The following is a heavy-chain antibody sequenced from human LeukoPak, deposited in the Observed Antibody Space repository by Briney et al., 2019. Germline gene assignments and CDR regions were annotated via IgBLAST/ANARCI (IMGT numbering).Heavy chain of an antibody. CDR2: ISGTSSYT. CDR1: GFTFSDYY. Sequence: GGSLRLSCAASGFTFSDYYMSWIRQAPGKGLEWVSYISGTSSYTTYADSVKGRFTISRDNAKNSLYLQMNSLRSEDTAVYYCAATQWRRAMDYWGQGTLVTVSS. J-gene: IGHJ4*02. D-gene: IGHD5-18*01. V-gene: IGHV3-11*03. CDR3: AATQWRRAMDY.